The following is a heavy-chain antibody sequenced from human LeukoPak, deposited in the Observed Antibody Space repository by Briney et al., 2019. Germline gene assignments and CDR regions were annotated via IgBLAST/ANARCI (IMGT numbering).Heavy chain of an antibody. D-gene: IGHD2-2*03. Sequence: GGSLRLSSAASGFTFSSYSMNWVRQAPGKGLEWVSYISISSSTIYYADSVKGRFTISRDNAKNSLYLQMNSLRAEDTAVYYCARTWAMDRTYYYYYYMDVWGKGTTVTVSS. V-gene: IGHV3-48*01. CDR1: GFTFSSYS. J-gene: IGHJ6*03. CDR2: ISISSSTI. CDR3: ARTWAMDRTYYYYYYMDV.